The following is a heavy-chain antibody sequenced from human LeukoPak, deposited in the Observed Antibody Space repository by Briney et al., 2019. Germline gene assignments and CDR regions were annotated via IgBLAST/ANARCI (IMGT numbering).Heavy chain of an antibody. D-gene: IGHD2-15*01. V-gene: IGHV3-23*01. CDR2: ISGSGGST. CDR3: AKMGYCSGGSCSCFDY. CDR1: GFTFSSYA. Sequence: HPGGSLRLSCAASGFTFSSYAMSWVRQARGMGLERVSAISGSGGSTYYADSVKGRFTISRDNSKNTLYLQMNSLRAEDTAVYYCAKMGYCSGGSCSCFDYWGQGTLVTVSS. J-gene: IGHJ4*02.